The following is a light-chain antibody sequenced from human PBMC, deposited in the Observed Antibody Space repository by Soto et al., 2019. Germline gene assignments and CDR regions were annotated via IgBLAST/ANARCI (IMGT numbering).Light chain of an antibody. Sequence: EIVLTQSPGTLSLSPGERATLSCRASQSVSSYLAWYQHRPGQAPRVLIYDASSRATGIPDRFSGSGSGTDFTLTISRLEPEDFAVYYCQQYGRPFGQGTKVDIK. CDR1: QSVSSY. J-gene: IGKJ1*01. CDR2: DAS. V-gene: IGKV3-20*01. CDR3: QQYGRP.